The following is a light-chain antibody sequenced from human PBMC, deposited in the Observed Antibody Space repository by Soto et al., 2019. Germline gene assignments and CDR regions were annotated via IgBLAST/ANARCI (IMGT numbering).Light chain of an antibody. CDR3: QQYGSASQT. J-gene: IGKJ1*01. CDR1: QSVSSSY. V-gene: IGKV3-20*01. CDR2: GAS. Sequence: EIVLTQSPGTLSLSPGERATLSCRASQSVSSSYLAWYQQKPGQAPRLLIYGASSRATGIPDRFSGSGSGTDFTLTISRLEPEDFALYLCQQYGSASQTFGQGTKVEIK.